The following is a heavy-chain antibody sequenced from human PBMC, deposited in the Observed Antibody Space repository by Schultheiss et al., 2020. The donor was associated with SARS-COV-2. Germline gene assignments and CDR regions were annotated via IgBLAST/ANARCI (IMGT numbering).Heavy chain of an antibody. Sequence: GGSLRLSCAASGFTFDDYAMHWVRQAPGKGLEWVSGISWNSGSIGYADSVKGRFTISRDNSKNTLYLQMNSLRAEDTAVYYCARDTGAVAGTFRSLFDYWGQGTLVTVSS. J-gene: IGHJ4*02. CDR1: GFTFDDYA. CDR2: ISWNSGSI. CDR3: ARDTGAVAGTFRSLFDY. D-gene: IGHD6-19*01. V-gene: IGHV3-9*01.